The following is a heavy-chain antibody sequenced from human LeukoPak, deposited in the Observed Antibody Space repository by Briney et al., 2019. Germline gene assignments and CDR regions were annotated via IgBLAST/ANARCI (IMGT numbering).Heavy chain of an antibody. V-gene: IGHV3-30-3*01. CDR3: ARPHERFLEWFALDY. CDR2: ISYDGSNK. J-gene: IGHJ4*02. CDR1: GFTFSSYA. D-gene: IGHD3-3*01. Sequence: PGGSLRLSCAASGFTFSSYAMHWVRQAPGKGLEWVAVISYDGSNKYYADSVKGRFTISRDNSKNTLYLQMNSLRAEDTAVYYCARPHERFLEWFALDYWGQGTLVTVSS.